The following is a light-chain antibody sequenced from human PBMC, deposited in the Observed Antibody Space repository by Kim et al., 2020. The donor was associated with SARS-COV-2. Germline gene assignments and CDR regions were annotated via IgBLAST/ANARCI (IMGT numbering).Light chain of an antibody. CDR3: HSYDNSLGGSRI. CDR2: GNN. J-gene: IGLJ2*01. V-gene: IGLV1-40*01. CDR1: NSNIGTSYG. Sequence: VTISWSGSNSNIGTSYGVHWYQHVPGTAPKLLIYGNNNRPSGVPDRFSGSKSGTSASLAITGLQADDEAVYYCHSYDNSLGGSRIFGGGTQLTVL.